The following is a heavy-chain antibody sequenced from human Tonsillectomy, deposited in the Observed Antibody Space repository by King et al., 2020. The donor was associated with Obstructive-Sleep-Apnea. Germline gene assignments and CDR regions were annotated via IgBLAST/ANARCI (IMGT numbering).Heavy chain of an antibody. Sequence: VQLQESGPGLVKPSETLSLTCTVSGGSISSYYWSWIRQPPGKGLEWIGYIYYSGITNYNPSLKSRVTISVDTSKNQFSLKLSSVTAADTAVYYCARDHRIVVAPGWFDPWGQGTLVTVSS. J-gene: IGHJ5*02. V-gene: IGHV4-59*01. D-gene: IGHD3-22*01. CDR2: IYYSGIT. CDR1: GGSISSYY. CDR3: ARDHRIVVAPGWFDP.